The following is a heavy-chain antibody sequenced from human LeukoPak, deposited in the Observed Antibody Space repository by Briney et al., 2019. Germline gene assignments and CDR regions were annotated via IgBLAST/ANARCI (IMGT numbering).Heavy chain of an antibody. Sequence: GGSLRLSCAASGFTFSSYWMSWVRQAPGKGLEWVANIKQDGSEKYYVDSVKGRFTISRDNAKNSLYLQMNSLRAEDMAFYYCAKDSQPSTSQIEIDYWGQGTLVTVSS. V-gene: IGHV3-7*03. J-gene: IGHJ4*02. CDR3: AKDSQPSTSQIEIDY. D-gene: IGHD2-2*01. CDR2: IKQDGSEK. CDR1: GFTFSSYW.